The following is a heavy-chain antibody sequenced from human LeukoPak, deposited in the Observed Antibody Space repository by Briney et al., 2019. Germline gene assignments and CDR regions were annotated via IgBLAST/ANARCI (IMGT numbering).Heavy chain of an antibody. CDR1: GGSFSGYY. CDR3: AREAPYSSSSGWFDP. J-gene: IGHJ5*02. Sequence: SETLSLTCAVYGGSFSGYYWSWIRQPPGKGLEWIGEINHSGSTNYSPSLKSRVTISVDTSKNQFSLKLSSVTAADTAVYYCAREAPYSSSSGWFDPWGQGTLVTVSS. V-gene: IGHV4-34*01. CDR2: INHSGST. D-gene: IGHD6-6*01.